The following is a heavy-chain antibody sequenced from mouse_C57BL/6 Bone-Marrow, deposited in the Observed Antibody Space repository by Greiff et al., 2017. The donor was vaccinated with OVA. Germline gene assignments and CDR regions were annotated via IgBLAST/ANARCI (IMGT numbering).Heavy chain of an antibody. CDR3: ARSVYGSFAY. J-gene: IGHJ3*01. V-gene: IGHV1-18*01. CDR2: INPNNGGT. CDR1: GYTFTDYN. D-gene: IGHD2-10*02. Sequence: EVQLKQSGPELVKPGASVKIPCKASGYTFTDYNMDWVKQSHGKSLEWIGDINPNNGGTIYNQKFKGKATLTVDKSSSTAYMELRSLTSEDTAVYYCARSVYGSFAYWGQGTLVTVSA.